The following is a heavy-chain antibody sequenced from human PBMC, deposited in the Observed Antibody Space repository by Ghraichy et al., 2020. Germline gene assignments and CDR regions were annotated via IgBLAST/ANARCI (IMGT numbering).Heavy chain of an antibody. J-gene: IGHJ4*02. CDR2: ISYDGSNK. CDR3: ARNDYGDYLRGSFDY. CDR1: GFTFSSYA. D-gene: IGHD4-17*01. Sequence: LSLTCAASGFTFSSYAMHWVRQAPGKGLEWVAVISYDGSNKYYADSVKGRFTISRDNSKNTLYLQMNSLRAEDTAMYYCARNDYGDYLRGSFDYWGQGTLVTVSS. V-gene: IGHV3-30*04.